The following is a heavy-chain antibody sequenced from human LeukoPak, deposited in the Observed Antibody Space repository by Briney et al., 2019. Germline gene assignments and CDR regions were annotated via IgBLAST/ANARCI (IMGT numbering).Heavy chain of an antibody. CDR1: GFTVSSNY. CDR2: IYSGGST. V-gene: IGHV3-53*04. J-gene: IGHJ4*02. CDR3: ARVSPIGVYYFDY. D-gene: IGHD5/OR15-5a*01. Sequence: PGGSLRLSCAASGFTVSSNYMSWVRQAPGKGLEWVSVIYSGGSTYYADSVKGRFTISRHNSKNTLYLQMNSLRAEDTAVYYCARVSPIGVYYFDYWGQGALVTVSS.